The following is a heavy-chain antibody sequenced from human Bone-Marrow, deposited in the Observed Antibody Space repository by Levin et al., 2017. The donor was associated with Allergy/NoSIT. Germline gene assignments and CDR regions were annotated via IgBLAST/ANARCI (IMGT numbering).Heavy chain of an antibody. CDR3: VRVRATGYYFDY. CDR2: IKQDGSDK. Sequence: SGGSLRLSCVVSGFTFSNYGMAWVRQAPGKGLEWVADIKQDGSDKYFVDSVKGRFTVSRDNAMNSLYLQMNSLRAEDTAVYYCVRVRATGYYFDYWGQGTLVTVSS. D-gene: IGHD5-12*01. CDR1: GFTFSNYG. J-gene: IGHJ4*02. V-gene: IGHV3-7*01.